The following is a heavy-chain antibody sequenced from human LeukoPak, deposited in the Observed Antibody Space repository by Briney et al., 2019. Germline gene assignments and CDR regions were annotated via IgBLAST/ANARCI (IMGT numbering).Heavy chain of an antibody. Sequence: ETLSLTCTVSGDSMSSSAYYWGWIRQPPGKGLEWVGSIYYSGSPYYNPSLKSRVAISLDTSKNQFSLNLGSVTAADTAVYYCARDISSGYDGSDTFDIWGQGTMVTVSS. CDR3: ARDISSGYDGSDTFDI. CDR2: IYYSGSP. J-gene: IGHJ3*02. CDR1: GDSMSSSAYY. V-gene: IGHV4-39*07. D-gene: IGHD5-12*01.